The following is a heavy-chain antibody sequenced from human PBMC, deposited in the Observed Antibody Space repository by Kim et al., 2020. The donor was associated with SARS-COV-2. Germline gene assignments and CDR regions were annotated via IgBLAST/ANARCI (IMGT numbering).Heavy chain of an antibody. J-gene: IGHJ4*02. V-gene: IGHV3-23*01. D-gene: IGHD1-26*01. CDR1: EFTFSSYA. CDR2: ISGSGGYT. CDR3: ATPPWGGNYPFDY. Sequence: GGSLRLSCVASEFTFSSYAMSWVRQAPGKGLEWVSIISGSGGYTYYADSVKGRFTISRDNSKNTLYLQMNSLRAEDTALYYCATPPWGGNYPFDYWGQGALVTVSS.